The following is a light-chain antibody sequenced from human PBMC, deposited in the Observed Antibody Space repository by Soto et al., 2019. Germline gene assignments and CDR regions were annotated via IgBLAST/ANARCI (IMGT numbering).Light chain of an antibody. CDR3: QQYNDRPPLT. CDR2: DTS. J-gene: IGKJ4*01. CDR1: QSVNNN. Sequence: EVVMTQSPAILSVSPGERVTLSCRASQSVNNNLAWYQQQPGQAPRLLIYDTSSRATGVPARFSGSGSGTEFTLTISSLKAEDFAVYYCQQYNDRPPLTFGGGTKVEIK. V-gene: IGKV3-15*01.